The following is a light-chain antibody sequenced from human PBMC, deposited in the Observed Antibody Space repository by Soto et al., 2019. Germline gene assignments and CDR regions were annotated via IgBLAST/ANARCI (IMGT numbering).Light chain of an antibody. CDR2: AAS. J-gene: IGKJ2*01. Sequence: AIRMTQSPSSFSASPGDRVTITCRASQGISSYLAWYQQKPGKAPKLLLYAASTFPSGVPSRFSGSGSGTDFSLLTSGLLPEEVATLYCHQQYRYLSPSGPGTKLEIK. CDR1: QGISSY. V-gene: IGKV1-8*01. CDR3: HQQYRYLSP.